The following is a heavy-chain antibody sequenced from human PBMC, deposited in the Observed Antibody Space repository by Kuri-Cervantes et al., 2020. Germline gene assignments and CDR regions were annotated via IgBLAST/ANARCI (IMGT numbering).Heavy chain of an antibody. CDR3: ARADSSSWNAFDI. Sequence: SETLSLTCAVYGGSFSGYYWSWIRQPPGKGLEWIGEINHSGSINYNPSLKSRVTISVDTSKNQFSLKLSSVTAADTAVYYCARADSSSWNAFDIWGQGTMVTVSS. D-gene: IGHD6-13*01. J-gene: IGHJ3*02. CDR1: GGSFSGYY. CDR2: INHSGSI. V-gene: IGHV4-34*01.